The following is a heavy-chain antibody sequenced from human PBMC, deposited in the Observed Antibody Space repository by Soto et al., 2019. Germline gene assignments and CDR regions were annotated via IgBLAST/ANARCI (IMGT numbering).Heavy chain of an antibody. CDR3: ARRAAHHFDY. J-gene: IGHJ4*02. CDR1: GASINTFTDF. Sequence: QLQLQESGPGLVKPSETLSLTCSVSGASINTFTDFWGWIRQPPGKGLQWIGYVHSSGTTYYNASLKSRLTISIDTSKNHFSLDLTSVTASDTAVYYCARRAAHHFDYWGQGALVSVSS. V-gene: IGHV4-39*02. CDR2: VHSSGTT. D-gene: IGHD6-6*01.